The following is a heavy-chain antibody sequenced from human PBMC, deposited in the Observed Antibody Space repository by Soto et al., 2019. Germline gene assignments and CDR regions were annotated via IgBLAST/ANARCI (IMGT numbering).Heavy chain of an antibody. Sequence: PGGSLRLSCAASGFTFSDYYMSWIRQAPGKGLEWVSYISSSSSYTNYADSVKGRFTISRDNAKNSLYLQMNSLRAEDTAVYYCARGLKGPTTVTNNYYYYYGMDVWGQGTTVTVSS. D-gene: IGHD4-17*01. CDR1: GFTFSDYY. CDR3: ARGLKGPTTVTNNYYYYYGMDV. V-gene: IGHV3-11*06. J-gene: IGHJ6*02. CDR2: ISSSSSYT.